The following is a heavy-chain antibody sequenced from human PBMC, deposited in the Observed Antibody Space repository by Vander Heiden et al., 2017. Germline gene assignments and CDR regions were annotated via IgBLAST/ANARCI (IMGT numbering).Heavy chain of an antibody. J-gene: IGHJ4*02. D-gene: IGHD3-16*01. CDR2: IWYDGSNK. CDR3: ARDDGGLLDF. V-gene: IGHV3-33*01. Sequence: QVQLVESEGGVVQPGGSLRLACVASGFRFSGINMHWVRQAPGKGLEWVAIIWYDGSNKFYIDSVKGRFTISRDKSMNTVYLHMDSLRAEDTAIYYCARDDGGLLDFWGQGTLVTVSS. CDR1: GFRFSGIN.